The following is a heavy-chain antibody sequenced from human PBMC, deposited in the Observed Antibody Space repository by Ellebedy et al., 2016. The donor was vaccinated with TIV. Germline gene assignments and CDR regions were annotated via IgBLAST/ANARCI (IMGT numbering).Heavy chain of an antibody. CDR3: AKDNRPYGDYNFDY. CDR2: ISWNSGSI. D-gene: IGHD4-17*01. V-gene: IGHV3-9*01. Sequence: GGSLRLXCAASGFTFDDYAMHWVRQAPGKGLEWVSGISWNSGSIGYADSVKGRFTISRDNAKNSLYLQMNSLRAEDTALYYCAKDNRPYGDYNFDYWGQGTLVTVSS. CDR1: GFTFDDYA. J-gene: IGHJ4*02.